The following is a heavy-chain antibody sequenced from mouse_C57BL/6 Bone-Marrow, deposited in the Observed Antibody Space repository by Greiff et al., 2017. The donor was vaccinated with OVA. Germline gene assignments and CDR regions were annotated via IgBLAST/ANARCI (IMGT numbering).Heavy chain of an antibody. D-gene: IGHD2-4*01. V-gene: IGHV7-1*01. CDR1: GFTFSDFY. CDR2: SRNKANDYTT. J-gene: IGHJ1*03. CDR3: ARGYDYSSYWYFDV. Sequence: EVKLVESGGGLVQSGRSLRLSCATSGFTFSDFYMEWVRQAPGKGLEWIAASRNKANDYTTEYSASVKGRFIVSRDTSQSILHLQMNALRAEDTAIYYCARGYDYSSYWYFDVWGTGTTVTVSS.